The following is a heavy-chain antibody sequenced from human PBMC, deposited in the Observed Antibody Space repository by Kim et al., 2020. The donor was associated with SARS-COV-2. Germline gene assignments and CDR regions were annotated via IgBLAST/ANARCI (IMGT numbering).Heavy chain of an antibody. J-gene: IGHJ3*02. D-gene: IGHD2-21*01. CDR1: GGSITGYY. CDR3: ARHYSSKSYDM. CDR2: VYYSGNT. V-gene: IGHV4-59*08. Sequence: SETLSLTCIVSGGSITGYYWSWIRQPPGKGLEWIGYVYYSGNTYHNPSLNSRVTISVDTSKNQFSLTVHSVTAADPAAYYCARHYSSKSYDMLGQGTMVT.